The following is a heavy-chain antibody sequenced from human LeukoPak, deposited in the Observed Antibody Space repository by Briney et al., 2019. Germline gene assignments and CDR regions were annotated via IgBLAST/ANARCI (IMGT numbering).Heavy chain of an antibody. Sequence: GGSLRLSCAASGFTFSSYWMSWVRQAPGKGLEWVSYISSSGNTIYCADSVKGRFIISRGNAKNSLYLQMNSLRAEDTAVYYCASISPVYCSTTACFGGFFDYWGQGTLVTVSS. CDR3: ASISPVYCSTTACFGGFFDY. V-gene: IGHV3-48*04. CDR1: GFTFSSYW. D-gene: IGHD2-2*01. CDR2: ISSSGNTI. J-gene: IGHJ4*02.